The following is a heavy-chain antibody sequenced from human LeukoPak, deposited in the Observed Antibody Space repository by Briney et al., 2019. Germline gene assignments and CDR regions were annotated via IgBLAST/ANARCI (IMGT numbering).Heavy chain of an antibody. J-gene: IGHJ4*02. CDR3: AKDERWYYYDSSGPTYYFDY. V-gene: IGHV3-7*01. D-gene: IGHD3-22*01. CDR2: IKQDESEK. CDR1: GFTFSSYW. Sequence: SGGSLRLSCAASGFTFSSYWMDWVRQAPGKGLEWVANIKQDESEKYYVDSVKGRFTISRDNAKNSLYLQMDSLRAEDTAVYYCAKDERWYYYDSSGPTYYFDYWGQGTLVTVSS.